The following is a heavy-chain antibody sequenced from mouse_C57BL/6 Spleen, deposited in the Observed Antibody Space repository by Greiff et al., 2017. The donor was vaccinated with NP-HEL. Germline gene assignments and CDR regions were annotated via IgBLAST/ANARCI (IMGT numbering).Heavy chain of an antibody. D-gene: IGHD3-2*02. V-gene: IGHV1-55*01. Sequence: QVQLQQPGAELVKPGASVKMSCKASGYTFTSYWITWVKQRPGQGLEWIGDIYPGSGSTNYNEKFKSKATLTVDTSSSTAYMQLSSLTSEDSAVYYCARYSSGLYYFDYWGQGTTLTVSS. CDR3: ARYSSGLYYFDY. J-gene: IGHJ2*01. CDR2: IYPGSGST. CDR1: GYTFTSYW.